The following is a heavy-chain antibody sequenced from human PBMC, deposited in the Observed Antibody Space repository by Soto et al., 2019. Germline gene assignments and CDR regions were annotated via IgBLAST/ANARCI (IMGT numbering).Heavy chain of an antibody. CDR2: IIPIFGTA. D-gene: IGHD2-2*02. Sequence: ASVKVSCKASGGTFSSYDISWVRQAPGQGLEWMGGIIPIFGTANYAQKFQGRVTITADKSTSTAYMELSSLRSEDTAVYYCAREDVVVPAAISSESHWGYYYGMDVWGQGTTVTVSS. V-gene: IGHV1-69*06. CDR3: AREDVVVPAAISSESHWGYYYGMDV. CDR1: GGTFSSYD. J-gene: IGHJ6*02.